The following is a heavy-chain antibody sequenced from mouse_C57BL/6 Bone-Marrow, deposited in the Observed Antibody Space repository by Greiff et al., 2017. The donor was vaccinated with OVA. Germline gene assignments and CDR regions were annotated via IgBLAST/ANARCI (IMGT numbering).Heavy chain of an antibody. J-gene: IGHJ4*01. CDR2: ISYDGSN. CDR3: ARDGTCYAMDY. V-gene: IGHV3-6*01. CDR1: GYSITSGYY. Sequence: VQLQQSGPGLVKPSQSLSLTCSVTGYSITSGYYWNWFRQFPGNKLEWMGYISYDGSNNYNTSLKNRISITRDTSKNQFFLKLNSVTTEDTATYNSARDGTCYAMDYWGQGTAVTVST. D-gene: IGHD2-14*01.